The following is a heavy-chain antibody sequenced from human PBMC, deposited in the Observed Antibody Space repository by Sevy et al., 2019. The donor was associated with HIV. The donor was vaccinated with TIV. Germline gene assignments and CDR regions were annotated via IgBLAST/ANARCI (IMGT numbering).Heavy chain of an antibody. D-gene: IGHD1-26*01. CDR3: AKGVGATGGVFDY. J-gene: IGHJ4*02. V-gene: IGHV3-23*01. CDR1: GFSFNSYA. Sequence: GGSLRLSCAASGFSFNSYAMTWVRQAPGKGLEWVSSIGGSGGSTYYADSVKGRFTISRDNSKNTLYLQMNSLRAEDTAVYYGAKGVGATGGVFDYWGQGTLVTVSS. CDR2: IGGSGGST.